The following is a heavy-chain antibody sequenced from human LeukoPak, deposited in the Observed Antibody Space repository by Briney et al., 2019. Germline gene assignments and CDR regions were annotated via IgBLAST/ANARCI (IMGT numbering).Heavy chain of an antibody. Sequence: GGSLRLSCAASGFTFDDYAMHWVRQAPGKGLEWVAGISWNRGSIGYADSVKGRFTISRDNAKNSLYLQMNSLGAEDTALYYCAKASEGYYDSSGYYKYYFDYWGQGTLVTVFS. V-gene: IGHV3-9*01. J-gene: IGHJ4*02. CDR3: AKASEGYYDSSGYYKYYFDY. D-gene: IGHD3-22*01. CDR1: GFTFDDYA. CDR2: ISWNRGSI.